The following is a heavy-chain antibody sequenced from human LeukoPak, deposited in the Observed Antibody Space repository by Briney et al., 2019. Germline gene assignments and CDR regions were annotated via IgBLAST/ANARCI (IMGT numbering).Heavy chain of an antibody. J-gene: IGHJ4*02. CDR1: GYTLTELS. Sequence: ASVKVSCKVSGYTLTELSVHWVRQAPGQGLEWLGGFGLEDGETSYAPKLQGRVTMTEDRSRDTAYMELTSLTEEDTAVYYCATGGRWELLIGFEYWGQGTLVTVSS. V-gene: IGHV1-24*01. CDR3: ATGGRWELLIGFEY. CDR2: FGLEDGET. D-gene: IGHD4-23*01.